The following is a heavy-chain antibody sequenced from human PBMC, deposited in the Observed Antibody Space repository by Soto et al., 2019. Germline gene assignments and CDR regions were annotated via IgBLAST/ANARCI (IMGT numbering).Heavy chain of an antibody. CDR3: AGGGDSSGYYYGMDV. Sequence: ESGGGVVQPGRSLRLSCAASGFTFSTYGIHWVRQAPGKGLEWVAVISYDGSNKYYADSVKGRFTISRDNSKNTLYLQMNSLRAEDTAVYYCAGGGDSSGYYYGMDVWGQGTTVTVSS. V-gene: IGHV3-30-3*01. J-gene: IGHJ6*02. CDR1: GFTFSTYG. CDR2: ISYDGSNK. D-gene: IGHD3-22*01.